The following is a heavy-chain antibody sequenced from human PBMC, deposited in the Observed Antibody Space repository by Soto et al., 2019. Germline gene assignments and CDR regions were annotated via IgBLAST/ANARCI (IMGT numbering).Heavy chain of an antibody. CDR2: IFSNDDK. J-gene: IGHJ5*02. CDR1: GLSLSNGRLG. Sequence: QVTLKESGPVLVKPTETLTLTCTVSGLSLSNGRLGVSWIRQPPGKALEWLAHIFSNDDKSYSTSLKSRPTISKDTSRSQVVLTMTNMDPVDSATYYCALIKDCSRTDCYLASFDPWGQGTLVTVSS. CDR3: ALIKDCSRTDCYLASFDP. D-gene: IGHD2-2*01. V-gene: IGHV2-26*01.